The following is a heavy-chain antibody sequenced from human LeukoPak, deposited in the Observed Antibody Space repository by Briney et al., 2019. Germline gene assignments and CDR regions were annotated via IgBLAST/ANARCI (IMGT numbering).Heavy chain of an antibody. CDR2: INPSGGST. CDR1: GYTFTSYY. J-gene: IGHJ6*03. D-gene: IGHD7-27*01. V-gene: IGHV1-46*01. CDR3: ARDKTGAPYYYYMDV. Sequence: GASVKVSCKASGYTFTSYYMHWVRQGPGQGLEWMGIINPSGGSTSYAQKFQGRVTMTRDTSTSTVYMELSSLRSEDTAVYYCARDKTGAPYYYYMDVWGKGTTVTTSS.